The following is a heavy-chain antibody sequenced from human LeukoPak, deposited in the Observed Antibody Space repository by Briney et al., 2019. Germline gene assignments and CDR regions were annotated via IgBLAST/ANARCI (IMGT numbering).Heavy chain of an antibody. D-gene: IGHD2-15*01. V-gene: IGHV3-49*02. CDR2: IRAKDYGGTT. CDR3: TRGSGRFEY. J-gene: IGHJ4*02. Sequence: GRSLRLSCTTSGFTFGNFPITWVRQAPGKGLEWVGYIRAKDYGGTTEYAAAVKGRFTISRDDSKGIGYLQMNDLQTDETGVYYCTRGSGRFEYWGQGTLVTVPS. CDR1: GFTFGNFP.